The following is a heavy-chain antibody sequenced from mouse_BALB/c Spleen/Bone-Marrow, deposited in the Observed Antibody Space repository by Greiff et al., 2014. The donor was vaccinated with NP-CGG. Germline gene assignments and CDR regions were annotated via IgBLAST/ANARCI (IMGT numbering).Heavy chain of an antibody. D-gene: IGHD1-1*01. J-gene: IGHJ4*01. Sequence: DVMLVESGGGLVHPGGSRKLSCAASGFTFRSFGMQWVRQAPEKGLEWVAYICSGSGTIYYADTVKGRFTISRDNPKNTLFLQMSSLRSEDTAKYYGARSGYGSSLYAMDYWGQGTSVTVSS. CDR2: ICSGSGTI. V-gene: IGHV5-17*02. CDR3: ARSGYGSSLYAMDY. CDR1: GFTFRSFG.